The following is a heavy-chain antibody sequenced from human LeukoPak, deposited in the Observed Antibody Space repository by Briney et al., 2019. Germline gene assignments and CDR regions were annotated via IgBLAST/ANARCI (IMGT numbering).Heavy chain of an antibody. V-gene: IGHV4-4*09. Sequence: SETLSLTCTVSGGSIRYYFGSWIRQPPGKGLEWIGCIYTSGRTNYNPSLKSRVTISVDTSKNQFSLNLSSVTAADTAVYYCARGVLHDSSGYPFDYWGRGTLVTVSS. D-gene: IGHD3-22*01. J-gene: IGHJ4*02. CDR3: ARGVLHDSSGYPFDY. CDR1: GGSIRYYF. CDR2: IYTSGRT.